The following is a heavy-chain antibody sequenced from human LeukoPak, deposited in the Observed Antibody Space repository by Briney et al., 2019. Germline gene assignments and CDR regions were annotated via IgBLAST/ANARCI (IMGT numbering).Heavy chain of an antibody. J-gene: IGHJ6*02. D-gene: IGHD4-11*01. CDR3: AVKVTTQPGTAVPWGMDV. Sequence: GASVKVSCKASGYTFTGYYMHWVRQAPGQGLEWMGWINPNSGGTNYAQKFQGRVTMTRDTSISTAYMEPSRLRSDDTAVYYCAVKVTTQPGTAVPWGMDVWGQGTTVTVSS. CDR1: GYTFTGYY. V-gene: IGHV1-2*02. CDR2: INPNSGGT.